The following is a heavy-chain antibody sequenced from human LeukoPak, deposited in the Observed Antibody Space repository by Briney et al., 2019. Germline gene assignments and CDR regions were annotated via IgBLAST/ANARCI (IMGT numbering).Heavy chain of an antibody. Sequence: PGGSLRLSXAVSGFTFSSYEMNWVRQAPGKGLEWVSYISSSGSTIYYADSVKGRFTISRDNAKNSLYLQMNSLRAEDTAVYYCARQDPENWFDPWGQGTLVTVSS. V-gene: IGHV3-48*03. J-gene: IGHJ5*02. CDR2: ISSSGSTI. D-gene: IGHD1-14*01. CDR1: GFTFSSYE. CDR3: ARQDPENWFDP.